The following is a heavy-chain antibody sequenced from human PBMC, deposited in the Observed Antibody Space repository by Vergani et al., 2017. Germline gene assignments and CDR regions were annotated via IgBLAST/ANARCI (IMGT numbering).Heavy chain of an antibody. V-gene: IGHV4-61*02. CDR1: GGSISAGYYF. CDR3: ARRSGGYYSGGKVHPLRTAFDV. Sequence: QVQLQASGPGRVKPSQTLSLTCTMSGGSISAGYYFWSWIRQPAGKGLEWLGHISASGNASHSPSLKTRVSMSVDTSKNQFSLTVTSVTAADTAIYFCARRSGGYYSGGKVHPLRTAFDVWPHGTVVTVSS. D-gene: IGHD2-15*01. CDR2: ISASGNA. J-gene: IGHJ3*01.